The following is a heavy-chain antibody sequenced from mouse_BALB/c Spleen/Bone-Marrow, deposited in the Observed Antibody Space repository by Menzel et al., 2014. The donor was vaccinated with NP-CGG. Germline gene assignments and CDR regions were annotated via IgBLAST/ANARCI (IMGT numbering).Heavy chain of an antibody. V-gene: IGHV3-5*02. CDR1: GISITTGNYR. Sequence: EVKLVESGPGLVKPSQTVSLTCTVTGISITTGNYRWSWIRQFPGNKLEWIGYIYYSGTITYNPSLTSRTTITRDTSKNQFFLEMNSLTAEDAATYYCARYGNYFDYWGQGTTLTVSS. J-gene: IGHJ2*01. CDR3: ARYGNYFDY. CDR2: IYYSGTI. D-gene: IGHD2-1*01.